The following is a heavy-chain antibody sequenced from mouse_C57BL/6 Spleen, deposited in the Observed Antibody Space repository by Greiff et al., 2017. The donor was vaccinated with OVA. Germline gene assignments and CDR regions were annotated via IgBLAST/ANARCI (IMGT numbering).Heavy chain of an antibody. CDR3: ARRGGNGDYAMDY. CDR2: INPSSGYT. V-gene: IGHV1-7*01. Sequence: VQLQQSGAELAKPGASVKLSCKASGYTFTSYWMHWVKQRPGQGLEWIGYINPSSGYTKYNQKFKDQATLTADNSSSTAYMQLSSLTYEDSAVYYCARRGGNGDYAMDYWGQGTSVTVSS. CDR1: GYTFTSYW. J-gene: IGHJ4*01.